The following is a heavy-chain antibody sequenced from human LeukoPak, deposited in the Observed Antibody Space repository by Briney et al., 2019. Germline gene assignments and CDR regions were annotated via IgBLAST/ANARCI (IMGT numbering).Heavy chain of an antibody. D-gene: IGHD4-17*01. CDR3: ARGPPDYGDFDY. V-gene: IGHV3-21*01. Sequence: EGSLRLSCAASGFTFSSYSMNWVRQAPGKGLEWVSSISSSSSYIYYADSVKGRFTISRDNAKNSLYLQMNSLRAEDTAVYYCARGPPDYGDFDYWGQGTLVTVSS. J-gene: IGHJ4*02. CDR1: GFTFSSYS. CDR2: ISSSSSYI.